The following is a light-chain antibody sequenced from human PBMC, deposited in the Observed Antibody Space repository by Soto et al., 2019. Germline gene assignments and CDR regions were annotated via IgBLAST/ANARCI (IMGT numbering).Light chain of an antibody. CDR1: QSISSNY. V-gene: IGKV3-20*01. CDR2: DAS. CDR3: QQYGYSPPWT. Sequence: EIVLTQSPATLSLSPGERATLSCRASQSISSNYLAWYQQKPGQAPRLLIYDASSRAPDIPDRFSGSGSGTDFTLTISGLEPEDLEVYYCQQYGYSPPWTFGQGTKVDIK. J-gene: IGKJ1*01.